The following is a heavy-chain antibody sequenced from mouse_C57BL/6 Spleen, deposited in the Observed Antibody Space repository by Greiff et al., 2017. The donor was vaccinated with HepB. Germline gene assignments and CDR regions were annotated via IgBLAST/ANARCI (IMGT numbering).Heavy chain of an antibody. Sequence: DVHLVESGPGLVKPSQSLSLTCSVTGYSITSGYYWNWIRQFPGNKLEWMGYISYDGSNNYNPSLKNRISITRDTSKNQFFLKLNSVTTEDTATYYCAREFITTVFDYWGQGTTLTVSS. D-gene: IGHD1-1*01. CDR3: AREFITTVFDY. CDR1: GYSITSGYY. V-gene: IGHV3-6*01. CDR2: ISYDGSN. J-gene: IGHJ2*01.